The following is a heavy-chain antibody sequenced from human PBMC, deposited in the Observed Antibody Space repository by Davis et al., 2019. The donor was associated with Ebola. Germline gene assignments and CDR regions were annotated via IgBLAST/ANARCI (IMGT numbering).Heavy chain of an antibody. V-gene: IGHV3-23*01. CDR1: GFSFSNYD. CDR3: AKNLYIIVFGVVRMPHAFDI. J-gene: IGHJ3*02. Sequence: GESLKISCAASGFSFSNYDMSWVRQAPGKGLEWVSAISGSGDTTSYAASVKGRFTISRDNSNNTLYLQMNSLRAEDTAIYYCAKNLYIIVFGVVRMPHAFDIWGQGTMATVSS. D-gene: IGHD3-3*02. CDR2: ISGSGDTT.